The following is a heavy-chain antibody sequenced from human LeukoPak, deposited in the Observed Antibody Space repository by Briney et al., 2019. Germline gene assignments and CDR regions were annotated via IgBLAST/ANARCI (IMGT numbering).Heavy chain of an antibody. V-gene: IGHV3-7*01. J-gene: IGHJ3*02. Sequence: GGSLRLSCAAYGFTFSSYSMNWVRQAPGKGLEWVANIKQDGSEKYYVDSVKGRFTISRDNAKNSLYLQMNSLRAEDTAVYYCARDYYDSSEPWNDAFDIWGQGTMVTVSS. CDR1: GFTFSSYS. CDR3: ARDYYDSSEPWNDAFDI. CDR2: IKQDGSEK. D-gene: IGHD3-22*01.